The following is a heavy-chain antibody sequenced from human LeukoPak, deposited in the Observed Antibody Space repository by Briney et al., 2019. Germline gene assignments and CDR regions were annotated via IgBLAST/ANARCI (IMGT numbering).Heavy chain of an antibody. CDR1: GFIVSSYY. J-gene: IGHJ3*02. CDR3: AREIFNGFDI. V-gene: IGHV3-53*01. Sequence: PGGSLRLSCAASGFIVSSYYMTWVRQAPGKGLEWVSVIYSGDITYYADSVKGRFTISRDNSKNTLYLQMNSLRAEDTAVYYCAREIFNGFDIWGQGTMVTVSS. CDR2: IYSGDIT.